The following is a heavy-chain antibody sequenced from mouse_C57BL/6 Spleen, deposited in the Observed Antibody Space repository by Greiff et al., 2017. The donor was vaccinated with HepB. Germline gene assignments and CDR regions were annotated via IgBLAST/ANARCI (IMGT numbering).Heavy chain of an antibody. Sequence: EVQLVESGGELVKPGGSLKLSCAASGFTFSSYGMSWVRQTPDKRLEWVATISSGGSYNYYPDSVKGRVTISRDNAKTTLYLQMSSLKSEDTAMYYCARRDFGSDYWGQGTTLTVSS. CDR3: ARRDFGSDY. D-gene: IGHD1-1*01. J-gene: IGHJ2*01. CDR1: GFTFSSYG. V-gene: IGHV5-6*01. CDR2: ISSGGSYN.